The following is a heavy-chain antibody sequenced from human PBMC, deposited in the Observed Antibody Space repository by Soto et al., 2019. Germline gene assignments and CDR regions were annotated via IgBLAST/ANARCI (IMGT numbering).Heavy chain of an antibody. Sequence: ASVKVSCKASGYTFTSYAMHWVRQAPGQRLEWMGWINAGNGNTKYSQKFQGRVTITRDTSASTAYMELGSLRSEDTAVYYCASSYSNYALIDYYYYGMDVWAQGTTVPVAS. CDR3: ASSYSNYALIDYYYYGMDV. D-gene: IGHD4-4*01. J-gene: IGHJ6*02. CDR2: INAGNGNT. CDR1: GYTFTSYA. V-gene: IGHV1-3*01.